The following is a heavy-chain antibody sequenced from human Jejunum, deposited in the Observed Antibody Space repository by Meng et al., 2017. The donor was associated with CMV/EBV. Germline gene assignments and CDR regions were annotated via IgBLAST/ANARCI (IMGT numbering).Heavy chain of an antibody. CDR3: TRSPPPTHFDY. V-gene: IGHV3-11*01. J-gene: IGHJ4*02. CDR2: ISGSGSTI. CDR1: GFTFSDYS. Sequence: SCAASGFTFSDYSMSWVRQAPGRGLEWLSYISGSGSTISYADSVKGRFTISRDNTKKSLYLQMNSLRAEDTALYYCTRSPPPTHFDYWGQGTLVTVSS.